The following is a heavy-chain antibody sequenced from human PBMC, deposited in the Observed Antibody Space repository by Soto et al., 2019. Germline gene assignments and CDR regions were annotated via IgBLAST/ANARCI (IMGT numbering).Heavy chain of an antibody. CDR3: ARGFYSSSSDNFDY. CDR2: IYHSGST. CDR1: GYSISSGYY. V-gene: IGHV4-38-2*02. D-gene: IGHD6-6*01. J-gene: IGHJ4*02. Sequence: SETLSLTCTVSGYSISSGYYWGWIRQPPGKGLEWIGSIYHSGSTYYNPSLKSRVTISVDTSKNQFSLKLSSVTAADTAVYYCARGFYSSSSDNFDYWGQGTLVTVSS.